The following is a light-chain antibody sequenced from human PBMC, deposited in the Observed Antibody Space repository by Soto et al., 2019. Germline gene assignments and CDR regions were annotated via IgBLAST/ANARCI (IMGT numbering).Light chain of an antibody. CDR1: QSVSSN. V-gene: IGKV3-15*01. J-gene: IGKJ2*01. CDR2: GAS. Sequence: EIVMTQSPATLSVSPGERATLSCRASQSVSSNLAWYQQKPGQAPRLLIYGASTRATGIPARFSGSGSGTEFTLTISSLXXXXXAVYYCQQYNNWPYTFGQGTKLEIK. CDR3: QQYNNWPYT.